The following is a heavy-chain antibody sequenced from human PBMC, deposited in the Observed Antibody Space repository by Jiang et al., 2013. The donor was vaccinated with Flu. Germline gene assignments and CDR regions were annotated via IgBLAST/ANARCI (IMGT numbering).Heavy chain of an antibody. CDR2: IYYSGTT. CDR1: GGSVSSGGYY. CDR3: ARSSLTMIAVGGMDV. D-gene: IGHD3-22*01. V-gene: IGHV4-61*08. J-gene: IGHJ6*02. Sequence: PGLLKPSETLSLTCSVSGGSVSSGGYYWSWIRQPPGKGLEWIGYIYYSGTTNQNPSLKSRGTISVDTSKNQFSLKLSSVTAADTAVYYCARSSLTMIAVGGMDVWGHGTTVTVSS.